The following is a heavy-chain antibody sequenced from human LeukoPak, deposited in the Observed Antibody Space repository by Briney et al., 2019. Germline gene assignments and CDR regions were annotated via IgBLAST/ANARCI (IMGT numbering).Heavy chain of an antibody. V-gene: IGHV4-31*03. J-gene: IGHJ4*02. D-gene: IGHD3-3*01. CDR3: VRGNPGVLRFSVAYTLFDY. Sequence: PSETLSLTCTVSGGSISGYYWSWIRQHPGKGLEWIGYIYYSGSTYYNPSLKSRVTISVDTSKNQFSLKLSSVTAADTAVYYCVRGNPGVLRFSVAYTLFDYWGQGTLVTVSS. CDR2: IYYSGST. CDR1: GGSISGYY.